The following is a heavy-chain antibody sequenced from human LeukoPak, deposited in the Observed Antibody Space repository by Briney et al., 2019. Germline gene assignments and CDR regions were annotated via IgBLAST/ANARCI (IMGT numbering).Heavy chain of an antibody. V-gene: IGHV3-74*01. CDR3: ARVATYYDSSGYNSGYFDY. D-gene: IGHD3-22*01. J-gene: IGHJ4*02. CDR1: GFTFSSYW. CDR2: INSDGSST. Sequence: GGSLRLSCAASGFTFSSYWMHWVRQAPGKGLVWVSRINSDGSSTNYADSVKGRFTISRDNAKNTLYPQMNSLRAEDTAVYYCARVATYYDSSGYNSGYFDYWGQGTLVTVSS.